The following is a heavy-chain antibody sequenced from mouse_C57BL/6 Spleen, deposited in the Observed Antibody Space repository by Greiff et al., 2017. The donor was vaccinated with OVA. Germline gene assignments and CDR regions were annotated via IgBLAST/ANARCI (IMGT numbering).Heavy chain of an antibody. CDR2: ISSGGDYI. J-gene: IGHJ3*01. CDR1: GFTFSSYA. V-gene: IGHV5-9-1*02. Sequence: EVQGVESGEGLVKPGGSLKLSCAASGFTFSSYAMSWVRQTPEKRLEWVAYISSGGDYIYYADTVKGRFTISRDNARNTLYLQMSSLKSEDTAMYYCTREGGIYDGAYWGQGTLVTVSA. D-gene: IGHD2-3*01. CDR3: TREGGIYDGAY.